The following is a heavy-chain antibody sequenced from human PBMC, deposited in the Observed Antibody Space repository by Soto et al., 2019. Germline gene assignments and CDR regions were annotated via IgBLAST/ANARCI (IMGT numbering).Heavy chain of an antibody. CDR3: ARVHGYYDFWSGYYRAPYYYYGMDV. J-gene: IGHJ6*02. V-gene: IGHV4-38-2*01. CDR1: GYSISSGYY. Sequence: SETLSLTCAVSGYSISSGYYWGWIRQPPGKGLEWIGSIYHSGSTYYNPSLKSRVTISVDTSKNQFSLKLSSVTAADTAVYYCARVHGYYDFWSGYYRAPYYYYGMDVWGQGTTVTVSS. D-gene: IGHD3-3*01. CDR2: IYHSGST.